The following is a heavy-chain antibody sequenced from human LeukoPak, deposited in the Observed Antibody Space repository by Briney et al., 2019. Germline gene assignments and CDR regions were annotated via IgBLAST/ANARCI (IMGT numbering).Heavy chain of an antibody. CDR3: VQESSSLLRSYFDY. Sequence: GRSLRLSCAASGFTFSSYGMHWVRQAPGKGLEWVAVIWYDGSNKYYADSVKGRFTISRDNSKNTLYLQMNSLRAEDTAVYYCVQESSSLLRSYFDYWGQGTLVTVSS. V-gene: IGHV3-33*06. CDR1: GFTFSSYG. CDR2: IWYDGSNK. J-gene: IGHJ4*02. D-gene: IGHD2-15*01.